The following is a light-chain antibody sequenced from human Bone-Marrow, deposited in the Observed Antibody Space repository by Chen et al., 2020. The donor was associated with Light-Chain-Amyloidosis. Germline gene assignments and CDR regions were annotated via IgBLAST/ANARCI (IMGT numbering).Light chain of an antibody. CDR2: INHDGSH. V-gene: IGLV4-69*01. CDR3: QTWDTGIHV. CDR1: SGHDTYA. Sequence: QLLVTQPPSASASLGASVKLTCTLSSGHDTYAIAWHQQQPDKGPRFVMKINHDGSHKKGTGIPDRFSRSSSGSERYLIISSLQSEDESDDFCQTWDTGIHVFGRGTKVTVL. J-gene: IGLJ1*01.